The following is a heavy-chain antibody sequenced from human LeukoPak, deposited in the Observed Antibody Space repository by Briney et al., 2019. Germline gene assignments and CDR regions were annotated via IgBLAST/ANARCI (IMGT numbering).Heavy chain of an antibody. CDR3: ARLSTYYDFWSPLDY. J-gene: IGHJ4*02. V-gene: IGHV4-59*02. CDR2: VSYSGGT. Sequence: SETLSLTCTVSGASVRRHYWSWIRQPPGKGLEWNGYVSYSGGTNYNPSLKSRVTISLDTSNDQFSLRLNSVTAADTAVYYCARLSTYYDFWSPLDYWGQGTLVTVSS. CDR1: GASVRRHY. D-gene: IGHD3-3*01.